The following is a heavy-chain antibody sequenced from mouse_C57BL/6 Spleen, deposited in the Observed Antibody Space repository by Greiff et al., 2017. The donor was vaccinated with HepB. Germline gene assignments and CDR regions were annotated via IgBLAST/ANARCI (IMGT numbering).Heavy chain of an antibody. CDR2: IWSGGST. CDR3: ARNDDKITTKYYAMDY. J-gene: IGHJ4*01. Sequence: VQLQESGPGLVQPSQSLSITCTVSGFSLTSYGVHWVRQSPGKGLEWLGVIWSGGSTDYNAAFISRLSISKDNSKSQVFFKMNSLQADDTAIYYCARNDDKITTKYYAMDYWGQGTSVTVSS. CDR1: GFSLTSYG. V-gene: IGHV2-2*01. D-gene: IGHD2-4*01.